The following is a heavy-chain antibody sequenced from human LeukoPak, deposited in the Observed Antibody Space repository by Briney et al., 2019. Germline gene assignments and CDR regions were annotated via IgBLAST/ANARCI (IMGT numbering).Heavy chain of an antibody. D-gene: IGHD1-26*01. Sequence: GASLKISCEGSGYSFTSYWIGWVRQMPGKGLEWMGIIYPGDSDTRYSPSFQGQVTISADKSISTAYLQFSSLKASDTAMYYCARLIVGASAAHFDFWGQGTLVTVSS. CDR2: IYPGDSDT. J-gene: IGHJ4*02. CDR3: ARLIVGASAAHFDF. V-gene: IGHV5-51*01. CDR1: GYSFTSYW.